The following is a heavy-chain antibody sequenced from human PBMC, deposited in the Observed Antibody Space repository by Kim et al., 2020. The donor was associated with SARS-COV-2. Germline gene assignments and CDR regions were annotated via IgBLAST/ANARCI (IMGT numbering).Heavy chain of an antibody. D-gene: IGHD1-26*01. Sequence: STPSLKSRVTISVDTSKNQFSLKLSSVTAADTAVYYCARDREGASILFDYWGQGTLVTVSS. V-gene: IGHV4-59*01. J-gene: IGHJ4*02. CDR3: ARDREGASILFDY.